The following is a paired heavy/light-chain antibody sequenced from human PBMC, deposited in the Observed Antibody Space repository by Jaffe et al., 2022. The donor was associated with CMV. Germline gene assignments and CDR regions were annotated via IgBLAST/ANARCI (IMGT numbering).Heavy chain of an antibody. Sequence: QVQLGESGGGVVQPGTSLRLSCVTSGLSFSSSGMHWVRQAPGKGLEWVAMIWSDGSNKYYADSVKGRFTVSRDNPVNTLYLQMNALRAEDTAVYYCARDRATRSLDYWGQGTLVTVSS. CDR3: ARDRATRSLDY. V-gene: IGHV3-33*01. CDR2: IWSDGSNK. CDR1: GLSFSSSG. J-gene: IGHJ4*02.
Light chain of an antibody. CDR2: DAS. CDR3: QQRSNWPLT. CDR1: QSINIY. Sequence: EIVLTQSPATLSLSPGERATLSCRASQSINIYLAWYQQKPGQAPRLLICDASNRATGIPARFSGSGSGTDFTLTISSLEPEDFAVYYCQQRSNWPLTFGGGTKVEIK. V-gene: IGKV3-11*01. J-gene: IGKJ4*01.